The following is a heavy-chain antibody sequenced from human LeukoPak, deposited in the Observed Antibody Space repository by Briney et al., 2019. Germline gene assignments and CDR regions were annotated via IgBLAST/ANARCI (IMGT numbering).Heavy chain of an antibody. Sequence: PGGSLRLSCAASGFTFSSYGMHWVRQAPGKGLEWVAFIRYDGSNKYYADSVKGRFTISRDNSKNTLYLQMNSLRAEDTAVYYCARDASVRYCSGGSCYFDKTQVYYYYYYMDVWGKGTTVTVSS. V-gene: IGHV3-30*02. J-gene: IGHJ6*03. CDR1: GFTFSSYG. CDR2: IRYDGSNK. CDR3: ARDASVRYCSGGSCYFDKTQVYYYYYYMDV. D-gene: IGHD2-15*01.